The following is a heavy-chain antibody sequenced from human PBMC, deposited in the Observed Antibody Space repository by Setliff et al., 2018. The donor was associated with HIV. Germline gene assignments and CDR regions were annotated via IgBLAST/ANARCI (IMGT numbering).Heavy chain of an antibody. CDR1: GFTFSNFW. CDR2: IKQDGSEK. D-gene: IGHD3-3*01. V-gene: IGHV3-7*01. CDR3: ATIWMRGAYFDY. Sequence: GGSLRLSCAASGFTFSNFWMSWVRQAPGKGLEWVANIKQDGSEKYYVGSVRGRFTISRDNANNSLYLQMNSLRAEDTALYYCATIWMRGAYFDYWGQGTLVTVSS. J-gene: IGHJ4*02.